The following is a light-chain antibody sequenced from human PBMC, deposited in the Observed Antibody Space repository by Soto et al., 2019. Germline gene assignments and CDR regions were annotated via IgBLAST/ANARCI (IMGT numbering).Light chain of an antibody. CDR1: QSVSSSY. CDR3: LQYGSSLST. V-gene: IGKV3-20*01. CDR2: GAS. J-gene: IGKJ2*01. Sequence: EIVLTQSPGTLSLSPGERATLSCRASQSVSSSYLAWYQQKPGQAPRLLIYGASSRGTGIPDRFSGRGSGTDFTLTFSSLVPEDFAVYYCLQYGSSLSTFGQAPKLVTK.